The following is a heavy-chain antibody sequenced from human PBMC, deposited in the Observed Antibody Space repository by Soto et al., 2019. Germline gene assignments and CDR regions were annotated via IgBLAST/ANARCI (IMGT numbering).Heavy chain of an antibody. CDR3: AKDRGYYDFWRGYSLEVDY. CDR1: GFTFSSYA. CDR2: ISGSGGST. J-gene: IGHJ4*02. V-gene: IGHV3-23*01. D-gene: IGHD3-3*01. Sequence: GGSLRLSCAASGFTFSSYAMSWVRQAPGKGLEWVSAISGSGGSTYYAGYVKGRFTICREKSKNTLYLQMKSLRAEGRVVYYCAKDRGYYDFWRGYSLEVDYWGQGTLVTVSS.